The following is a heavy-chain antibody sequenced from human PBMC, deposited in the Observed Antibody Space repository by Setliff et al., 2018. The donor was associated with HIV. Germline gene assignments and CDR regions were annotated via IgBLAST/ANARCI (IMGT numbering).Heavy chain of an antibody. CDR1: GYSISSGYY. D-gene: IGHD3-10*01. Sequence: KPSETLSLTCAVSGYSISSGYYWGWIRQPPGKGLEWIGSIYHSGSTYYNPSLKSRVTISVDTSKNQFSLKLSSVTAADTAVYYCAREMIPPYTYYYGSGSPQYFQHWGQGTLVTVSS. J-gene: IGHJ1*01. CDR2: IYHSGST. CDR3: AREMIPPYTYYYGSGSPQYFQH. V-gene: IGHV4-38-2*02.